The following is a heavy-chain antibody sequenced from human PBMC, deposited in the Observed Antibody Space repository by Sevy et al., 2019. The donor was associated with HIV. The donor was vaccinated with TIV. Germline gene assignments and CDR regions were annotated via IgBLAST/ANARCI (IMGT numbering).Heavy chain of an antibody. J-gene: IGHJ4*02. D-gene: IGHD3-22*01. CDR3: AKEGGGYNYDSSGLLDN. CDR2: ISGSGAST. CDR1: GFTFRTYV. V-gene: IGHV3-23*01. Sequence: GGSLRLSCAASGFTFRTYVMTWVRQAPGKGLDWVSAISGSGASTYYADSVKGRFTISRDNSKNTLYLQMNSLRAEDTAVYYCAKEGGGYNYDSSGLLDNWGQGTLVTVSS.